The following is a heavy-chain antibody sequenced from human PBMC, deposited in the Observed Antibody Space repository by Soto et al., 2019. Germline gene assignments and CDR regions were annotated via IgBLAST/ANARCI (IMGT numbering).Heavy chain of an antibody. D-gene: IGHD2-15*01. Sequence: SETLSLTCSVSRASVSISPYYWGWIRQPPGKGLEWIGSLYYSGTTYYNPSLKSRVTISVDTSKNQFSLRLLSVTAADTAVYFCARGGARWPGYFDSWGQGALVTVSS. CDR2: LYYSGTT. CDR3: ARGGARWPGYFDS. CDR1: RASVSISPYY. J-gene: IGHJ4*02. V-gene: IGHV4-39*01.